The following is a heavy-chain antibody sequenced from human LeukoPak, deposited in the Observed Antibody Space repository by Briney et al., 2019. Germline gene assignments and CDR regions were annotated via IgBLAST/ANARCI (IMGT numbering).Heavy chain of an antibody. CDR3: ARDSSGCFDY. V-gene: IGHV3-7*05. J-gene: IGHJ4*02. Sequence: GGSLRLSCAASGFTFTSYWMSWVRQAPGKGLEWVASIKQDGSEKYYVDSVKGRFTISRDNAKNSLYLQMHSLRAEDTAVYYCARDSSGCFDYWGQGTLVTVSS. D-gene: IGHD6-19*01. CDR1: GFTFTSYW. CDR2: IKQDGSEK.